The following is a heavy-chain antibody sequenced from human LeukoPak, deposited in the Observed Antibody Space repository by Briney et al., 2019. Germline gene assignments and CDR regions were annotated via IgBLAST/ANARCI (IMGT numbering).Heavy chain of an antibody. Sequence: GGSLRLSCAASGFTFSSYSMNWVRQAPGKGLEWVSSISSSSSYIYYADSVKGRFTISRDNAKNSLYLQMNSLRAEDTAVYYCASYHSPTVPRPPRNAMEVLVQGTTVT. CDR2: ISSSSSYI. CDR3: ASYHSPTVPRPPRNAMEV. J-gene: IGHJ6*01. CDR1: GFTFSSYS. V-gene: IGHV3-21*01. D-gene: IGHD4-17*01.